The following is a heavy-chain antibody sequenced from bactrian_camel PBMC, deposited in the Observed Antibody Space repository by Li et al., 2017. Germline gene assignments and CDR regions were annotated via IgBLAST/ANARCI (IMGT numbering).Heavy chain of an antibody. Sequence: HVQLVESGGGSVQAGGSLRLSCAASGSIQRTNCMGWFRQAPGKEREGVVSIASDGSTRYADSVKGRFTVSKDNAKNTLYLEMNSLKPEDTAMYYCAADQGRGGYCLIAHGLLGDWGQGTQVT. CDR3: AADQGRGGYCLIAHGLLGD. J-gene: IGHJ4*01. V-gene: IGHV3S53*01. CDR1: GSIQRTNC. CDR2: IASDGST. D-gene: IGHD1*01.